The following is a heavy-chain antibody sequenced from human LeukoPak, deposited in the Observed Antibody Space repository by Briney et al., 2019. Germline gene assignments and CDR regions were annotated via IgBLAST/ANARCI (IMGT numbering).Heavy chain of an antibody. J-gene: IGHJ5*02. CDR3: AKSSYYGSGSPLSWFDP. Sequence: GGSLRLSCAASGFTFSSYAMSWVRQAPGKGLEWVSAISGSGGSTYYADSVKGRFTISRDNSKNTLYLQMNSLRAEDTAVYYCAKSSYYGSGSPLSWFDPWGQGTLVTVSS. CDR1: GFTFSSYA. D-gene: IGHD3-10*01. V-gene: IGHV3-23*01. CDR2: ISGSGGST.